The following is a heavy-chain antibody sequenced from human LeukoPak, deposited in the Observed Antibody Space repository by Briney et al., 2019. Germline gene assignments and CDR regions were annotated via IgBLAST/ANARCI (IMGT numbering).Heavy chain of an antibody. CDR3: VKDPRDTYGTNWYVS. CDR1: GFSFGNYA. CDR2: ISGTGGAT. V-gene: IGHV3-23*01. D-gene: IGHD2-21*01. J-gene: IGHJ5*01. Sequence: GGSLRLSCVASGFSFGNYAMSWVRQAPGKGLQWVSQISGTGGATWYAGFARDRFTISRDNSKKTLYLQMSGLRVEDTAMYYCVKDPRDTYGTNWYVSWGQGTLLIVSS.